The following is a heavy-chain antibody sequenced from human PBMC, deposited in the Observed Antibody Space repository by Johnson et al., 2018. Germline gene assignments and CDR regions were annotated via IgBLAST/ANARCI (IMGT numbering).Heavy chain of an antibody. CDR1: GGTFSSYA. Sequence: QVQLVQSGAEVKKPGSSVKVSCKASGGTFSSYAISWVRQAPGQGLEWMGGIIPIFGTANYAQKFQGRVTITADESTSTAYMELSSLRSEDTAVYYCAREDAHHLNSYGDPYAFDIWGQGTMVTVSS. CDR2: IIPIFGTA. D-gene: IGHD5-18*01. CDR3: AREDAHHLNSYGDPYAFDI. J-gene: IGHJ3*02. V-gene: IGHV1-69*01.